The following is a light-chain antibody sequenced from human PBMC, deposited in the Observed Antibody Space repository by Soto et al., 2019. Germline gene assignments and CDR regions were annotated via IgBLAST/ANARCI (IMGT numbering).Light chain of an antibody. V-gene: IGLV2-14*01. J-gene: IGLJ2*01. CDR2: DVS. CDR3: SSYTSSSTPVV. Sequence: QSALPQPASVSGSPGQSITISCTGTSSDVGGYNYVSWYQQHPGKAPKLMIYDVSNRPSGVSKRFSGSKSGNTASLTISGLQAEDEADYYCSSYTSSSTPVVFGGGTKLTVL. CDR1: SSDVGGYNY.